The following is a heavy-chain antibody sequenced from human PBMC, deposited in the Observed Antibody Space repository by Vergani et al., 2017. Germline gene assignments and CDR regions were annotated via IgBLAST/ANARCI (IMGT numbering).Heavy chain of an antibody. D-gene: IGHD1-1*01. CDR2: ISYDGSNK. J-gene: IGHJ3*02. CDR1: GFTFRSYG. V-gene: IGHV3-30*18. CDR3: AKGGGYDDAFDI. Sequence: QVQLVESGGGVVQPGRSLRLSCAASGFTFRSYGMHWVRQAPGKGLEWVAVISYDGSNKYYADSVKGRFTISRDNSKNTLYLQMNSLRAEDTAVYYCAKGGGYDDAFDIWGQGTMVTVSS.